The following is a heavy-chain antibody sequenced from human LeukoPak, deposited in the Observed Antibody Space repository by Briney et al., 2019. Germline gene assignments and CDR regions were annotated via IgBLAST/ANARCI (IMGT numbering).Heavy chain of an antibody. CDR2: ISTSSSYI. Sequence: GGSLRLSCAAPGFTYSAYTLLCGRQGPGKGLEWVSSISTSSSYIHYADSVKGRFTISRDNAKNSLFLQTNSLRAEDTAVYYCARDIGTAGQLAFDYWGQGTLVTVSS. CDR3: ARDIGTAGQLAFDY. J-gene: IGHJ4*02. D-gene: IGHD6-19*01. CDR1: GFTYSAYT. V-gene: IGHV3-21*01.